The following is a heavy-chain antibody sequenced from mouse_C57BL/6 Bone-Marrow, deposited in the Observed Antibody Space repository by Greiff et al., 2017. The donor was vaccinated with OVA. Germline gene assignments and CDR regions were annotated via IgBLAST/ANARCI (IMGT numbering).Heavy chain of an antibody. V-gene: IGHV7-3*01. Sequence: EVQGVESGGGLVQPGGSLSLSCAASGFTFTDYYMSWVRQPPGKALEWLGFIRNKANGYTTEYSASVKGRFTISRDNSLRILYLQMNSLRAEDSASYYCARYYGYFDYWGQGTTLTVSS. J-gene: IGHJ2*01. D-gene: IGHD1-1*02. CDR1: GFTFTDYY. CDR3: ARYYGYFDY. CDR2: IRNKANGYTT.